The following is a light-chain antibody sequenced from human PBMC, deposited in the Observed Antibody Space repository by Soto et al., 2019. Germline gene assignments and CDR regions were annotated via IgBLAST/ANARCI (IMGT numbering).Light chain of an antibody. Sequence: EIGLTQSPATPSLSPGERATLSCRASQSVSSYLAWYQHKPGQAPRLLIYDASNRATGIPARFSGSGSWTDFTLTISSLVPEDFAVYYCQQRSNWPPITFGQGTRLESK. V-gene: IGKV3-11*01. CDR2: DAS. CDR3: QQRSNWPPIT. CDR1: QSVSSY. J-gene: IGKJ5*01.